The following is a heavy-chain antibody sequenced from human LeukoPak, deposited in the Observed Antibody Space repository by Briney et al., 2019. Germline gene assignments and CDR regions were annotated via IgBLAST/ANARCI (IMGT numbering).Heavy chain of an antibody. CDR3: ARGVPPPDY. Sequence: GGSLRLSCAASGFTFSSYAMHWVRQAPGKGLEYVSAISSNGGTTSYANSMKGRFTISRDNSKNTLYLQMGSLRAEDMAVYYCARGVPPPDYWGQGTLVTVSS. V-gene: IGHV3-64*01. D-gene: IGHD3-3*01. CDR2: ISSNGGTT. CDR1: GFTFSSYA. J-gene: IGHJ4*02.